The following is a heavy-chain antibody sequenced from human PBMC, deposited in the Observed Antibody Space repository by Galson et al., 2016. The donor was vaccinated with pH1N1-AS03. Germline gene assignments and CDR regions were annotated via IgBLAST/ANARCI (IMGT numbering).Heavy chain of an antibody. CDR1: GFTFSNAW. J-gene: IGHJ6*02. V-gene: IGHV3-15*01. CDR3: STDETFYYYYGMDV. Sequence: SLRLSCAASGFTFSNAWTTWVRQAPGRGLEWVGRIKSKSDGGTTDYAAPVKARFTISRDDSKNTLYLQMNSLKTEDTAVYYCSTDETFYYYYGMDVWGRGTTVTVSS. CDR2: IKSKSDGGTT.